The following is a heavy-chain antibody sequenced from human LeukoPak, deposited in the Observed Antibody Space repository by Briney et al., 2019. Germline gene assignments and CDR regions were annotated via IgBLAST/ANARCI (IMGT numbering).Heavy chain of an antibody. CDR1: GFTFSSYW. CDR3: ARACSGGSCYFPFDY. V-gene: IGHV3-7*04. Sequence: GGSLRLSCAASGFTFSSYWMSWVRQSPGKGLEGLANIKQDGSEKYYVDSVKGRFTISRDNAKNSLYLQMNSLRAEDTAVYYCARACSGGSCYFPFDYWGQGTLVSVSS. CDR2: IKQDGSEK. D-gene: IGHD2-15*01. J-gene: IGHJ4*02.